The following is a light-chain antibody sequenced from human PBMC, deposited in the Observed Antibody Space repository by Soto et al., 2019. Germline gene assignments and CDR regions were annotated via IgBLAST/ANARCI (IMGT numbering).Light chain of an antibody. CDR2: GAS. CDR1: QTLSGTF. CDR3: QHYDNSPL. J-gene: IGKJ3*01. V-gene: IGKV3-20*01. Sequence: EIVLSQSPGTLSLSPGERATLSCRAGQTLSGTFLAWYQQKPAQAPRLLIYGASTRAAGITDRFSGSGSGTEFTLTISRLEPEDFAVYYCQHYDNSPLFGPGTKVDIK.